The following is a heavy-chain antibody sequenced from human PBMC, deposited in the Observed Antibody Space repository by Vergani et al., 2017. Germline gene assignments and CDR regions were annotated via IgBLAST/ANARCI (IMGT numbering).Heavy chain of an antibody. J-gene: IGHJ2*01. CDR2: IDRNYGVK. V-gene: IGHV3-9*01. Sequence: VEAGGGLVQPGGSLRLSCTASGFTFQAFAFHWVRQVSGRGLEWVSVIDRNYGVKNGNSFEGRFSISRDNAKKAVFLQMNNLRHEDTALYFCVKDKDYDADGPFDLWGRGTLVTVSS. D-gene: IGHD3-16*01. CDR3: VKDKDYDADGPFDL. CDR1: GFTFQAFA.